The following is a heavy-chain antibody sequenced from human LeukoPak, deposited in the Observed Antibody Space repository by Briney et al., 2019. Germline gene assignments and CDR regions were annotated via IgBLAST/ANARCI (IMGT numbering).Heavy chain of an antibody. J-gene: IGHJ5*02. CDR3: ARQLGFSTENWFDP. V-gene: IGHV5-51*01. D-gene: IGHD4-11*01. CDR1: GYSSTSYW. Sequence: GESQKISYKSSGYSSTSYWIGWVRQMRGKRLERMGIIYPGDSDTRYSPSFQGQVTISADKSISTAYLQWSSLKASDTAMYYCARQLGFSTENWFDPWGQGTLVTVSS. CDR2: IYPGDSDT.